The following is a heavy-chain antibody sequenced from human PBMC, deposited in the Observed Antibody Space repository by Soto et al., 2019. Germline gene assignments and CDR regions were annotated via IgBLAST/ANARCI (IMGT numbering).Heavy chain of an antibody. CDR3: AHSFESYQATNNWFDP. CDR2: IYWNDDK. J-gene: IGHJ5*02. V-gene: IGHV2-5*01. D-gene: IGHD1-26*01. CDR1: GFSLSTSGVG. Sequence: SGPTLVNPTQTLTLTCTFSGFSLSTSGVGVGWIRQPPGKALEWLALIYWNDDKRYSPSLKSRLTITKDTSKNQVVLTMTNMDPVDTATYYCAHSFESYQATNNWFDPWGQGTLVTVSS.